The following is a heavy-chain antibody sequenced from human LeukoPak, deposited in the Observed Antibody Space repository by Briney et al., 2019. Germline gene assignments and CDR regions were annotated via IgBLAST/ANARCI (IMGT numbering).Heavy chain of an antibody. J-gene: IGHJ4*02. V-gene: IGHV3-21*01. CDR3: TKTASSGWYNTLAYYDK. CDR1: EFTFSNYK. CDR2: ISSSSIYI. D-gene: IGHD6-13*01. Sequence: GGPLRLSCAASEFTFSNYKMNWVRQAPGKGLEWVSSISSSSIYIYYADSVKGRFTISRDNDKNSLYLQMNSLRAEDTAVYYCTKTASSGWYNTLAYYDKWGQGTLVTVSS.